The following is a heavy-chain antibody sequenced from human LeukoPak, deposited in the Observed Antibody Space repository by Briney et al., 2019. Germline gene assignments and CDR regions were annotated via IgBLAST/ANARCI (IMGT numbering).Heavy chain of an antibody. CDR3: ARDLVTVTKGFDI. V-gene: IGHV4-59*11. CDR2: ISYIGST. D-gene: IGHD4-17*01. CDR1: DDSFSSHY. Sequence: PSETLSLTCAVSDDSFSSHYWTWIRQPPGKGLEWIGYISYIGSTNYNPSFKGRVTISIDTSRNQFSLRLSSVTAADTAVYYCARDLVTVTKGFDIWGQGTMVSVSS. J-gene: IGHJ3*02.